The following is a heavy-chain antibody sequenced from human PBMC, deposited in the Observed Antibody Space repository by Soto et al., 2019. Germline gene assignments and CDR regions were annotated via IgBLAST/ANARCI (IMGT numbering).Heavy chain of an antibody. V-gene: IGHV3-23*01. CDR3: ARAPNIAASHDY. D-gene: IGHD6-6*01. Sequence: TGGSLRLSCIAAGFTFSDYSMNWVRQAPGKGLEWVSGIGGSGSTTYYAVSVKGRFTISRDNSKNTLYLQMNSLRAEDTAVYYCARAPNIAASHDYWGQGTLVTVSS. CDR2: IGGSGSTT. J-gene: IGHJ4*02. CDR1: GFTFSDYS.